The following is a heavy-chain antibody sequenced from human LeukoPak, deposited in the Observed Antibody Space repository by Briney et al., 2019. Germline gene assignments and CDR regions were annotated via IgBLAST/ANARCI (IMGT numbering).Heavy chain of an antibody. CDR3: ARAYKDRSLAGKKEFFQH. Sequence: GGSLRLSCAASGSTFSSYWMNWARQAPGKGLEWVASINHNGNVNYYADSVKGRFTISRDNANNFLYLQMNSLRAEDTALYYCARAYKDRSLAGKKEFFQHWGQGTLVTVSS. D-gene: IGHD6-19*01. CDR2: INHNGNVN. CDR1: GSTFSSYW. J-gene: IGHJ1*01. V-gene: IGHV3-7*03.